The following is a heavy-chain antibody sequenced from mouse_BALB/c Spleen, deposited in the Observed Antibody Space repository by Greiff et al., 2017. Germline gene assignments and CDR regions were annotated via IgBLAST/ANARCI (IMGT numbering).Heavy chain of an antibody. Sequence: EVQLQQSGAELVRSGASVELSCTASGFNIKDYYMHWVKQRPEQGLEWIGWIDPENGDTEYAPKFQGKATMTADTSSNTAYLQLSSLTSEDTAVYYCNVYDYDGLDDWGQGTTLTVSS. D-gene: IGHD2-4*01. CDR1: GFNIKDYY. CDR2: IDPENGDT. V-gene: IGHV14-4*02. CDR3: NVYDYDGLDD. J-gene: IGHJ2*01.